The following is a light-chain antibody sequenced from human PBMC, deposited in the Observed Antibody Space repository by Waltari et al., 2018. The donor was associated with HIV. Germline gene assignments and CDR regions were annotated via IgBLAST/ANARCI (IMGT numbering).Light chain of an antibody. Sequence: QSVLTQPPSVSGAPGQRVTISCTGSSPNIGAGYDVHWYQQFPGTAPKLLISNNNNRPSGVPDRFSGSKSGTSASLAITGLQAEDDADYYCQSYDSSLSEVFGGGTKLTVL. CDR3: QSYDSSLSEV. J-gene: IGLJ3*02. CDR2: NNN. CDR1: SPNIGAGYD. V-gene: IGLV1-40*01.